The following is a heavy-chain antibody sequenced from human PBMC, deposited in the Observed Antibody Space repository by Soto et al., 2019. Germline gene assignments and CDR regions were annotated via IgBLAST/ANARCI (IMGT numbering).Heavy chain of an antibody. CDR3: ARYGGEDAFDI. V-gene: IGHV1-24*01. D-gene: IGHD2-21*01. CDR2: FDPEDGET. Sequence: GASVKVSCKVSGYTLAELSMHWVRQAPGKGLEWMGGFDPEDGETIYAQKFQGRVTMTRDTSTSTVYMELSSLRSEDTAVYYCARYGGEDAFDIWGQGTMVTVSS. J-gene: IGHJ3*02. CDR1: GYTLAELS.